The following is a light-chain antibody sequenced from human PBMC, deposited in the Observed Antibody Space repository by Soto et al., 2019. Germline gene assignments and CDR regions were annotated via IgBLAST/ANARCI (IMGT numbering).Light chain of an antibody. CDR3: QTWGTGFLL. J-gene: IGLJ3*02. CDR1: SRHSNYA. V-gene: IGLV4-69*01. Sequence: QSVLTQSPSASASLGASVTLTCTLSSRHSNYAIAWHQQQPEKGPRLLMKVHNDGSHTKGDGIPDRFSGSSSGAERYLTIPSLQSEDEADYYCQTWGTGFLLFGGGTKLTVL. CDR2: VHNDGSH.